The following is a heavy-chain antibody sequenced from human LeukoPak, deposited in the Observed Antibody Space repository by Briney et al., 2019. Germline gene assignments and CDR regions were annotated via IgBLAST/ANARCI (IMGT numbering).Heavy chain of an antibody. Sequence: GGSLRLSCAASGFTFSSYGMHWVRQAPAKGLEWVAVISYDGSNKYYADSVKGRFTISRDNSKNTLYLQMNSLRAEDTAVYYCATRKRGDGYDRYAFDIWGQGTMVTVSS. CDR3: ATRKRGDGYDRYAFDI. CDR2: ISYDGSNK. D-gene: IGHD3-22*01. V-gene: IGHV3-30*03. CDR1: GFTFSSYG. J-gene: IGHJ3*02.